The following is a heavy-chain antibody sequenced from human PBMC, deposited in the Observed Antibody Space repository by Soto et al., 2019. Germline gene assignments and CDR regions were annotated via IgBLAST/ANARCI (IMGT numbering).Heavy chain of an antibody. V-gene: IGHV4-34*01. J-gene: IGHJ6*02. D-gene: IGHD2-2*01. Sequence: QVQLQQWGAGLVRPSETLSLTCAVYGGSFSGYYWTWIRQPPGKGLEWIGDINHSGSTHYNSSLKGRVTLSVDPSNNQLSLKLRSVTAADTAVYYCAREEVPQWFTRGYYGMDVWGQGTTVTVSS. CDR1: GGSFSGYY. CDR2: INHSGST. CDR3: AREEVPQWFTRGYYGMDV.